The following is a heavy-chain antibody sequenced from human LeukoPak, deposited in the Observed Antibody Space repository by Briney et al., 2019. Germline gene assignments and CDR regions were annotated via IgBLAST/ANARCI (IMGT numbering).Heavy chain of an antibody. CDR3: ARDMTAHSSAVSGVPGDY. CDR1: GFTFSIYE. J-gene: IGHJ4*02. D-gene: IGHD2-21*02. Sequence: GGSLRLSCVASGFTFSIYEMNWVRQAPGKGLEWVSLINWDGSLIYYGDSVRGRFTISRDNSKNSLFLQMHSLRAEDSAFYYCARDMTAHSSAVSGVPGDYWGQGTLVAVSS. CDR2: INWDGSLI. V-gene: IGHV3-43D*03.